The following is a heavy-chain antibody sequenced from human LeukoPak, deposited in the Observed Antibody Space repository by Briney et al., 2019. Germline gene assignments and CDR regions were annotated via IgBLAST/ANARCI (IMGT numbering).Heavy chain of an antibody. CDR2: IRHDGSET. CDR3: ARDETYDYESNGYLDF. J-gene: IGHJ4*02. CDR1: GFPFSSYW. Sequence: GGSLRLSCAASGFPFSSYWMSWVRQAPGKGLAWVANIRHDGSETYYVDSLRGRFTISRDNAKNLVYLQMSSLRAEDTAIYYCARDETYDYESNGYLDFWGQGTVVTVSS. D-gene: IGHD3-22*01. V-gene: IGHV3-7*01.